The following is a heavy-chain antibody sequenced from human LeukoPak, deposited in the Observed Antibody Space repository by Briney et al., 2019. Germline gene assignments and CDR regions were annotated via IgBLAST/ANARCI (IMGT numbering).Heavy chain of an antibody. CDR3: AKEVGGSLPY. D-gene: IGHD3-16*01. V-gene: IGHV3-30*18. CDR2: ISYDGSNI. CDR1: GFTFSNTG. J-gene: IGHJ1*01. Sequence: GRFRRLSCVASGFTFSNTGMHWVRQAPGKGLDWVAVISYDGSNIYYADSVKGRFTISRDNSKNTLYLQMDSLRAEDTAVYYCAKEVGGSLPYWGPGDLVSVSS.